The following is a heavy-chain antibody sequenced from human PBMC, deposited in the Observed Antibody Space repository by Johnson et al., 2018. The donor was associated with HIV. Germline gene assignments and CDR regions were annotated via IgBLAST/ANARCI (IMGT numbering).Heavy chain of an antibody. D-gene: IGHD1-26*01. CDR2: INWNGGST. J-gene: IGHJ3*02. Sequence: VQLVESGGGLAKPAWSLRLSCAASGFTFSDYYMSWIRQAPGKGLEWVSGINWNGGSTGYADSVKGRFTISRDNAKNSLYLQMNSLRAEDTALYYCARGDGGSTDAFDIWGKGTMVTVSS. V-gene: IGHV3-20*04. CDR1: GFTFSDYY. CDR3: ARGDGGSTDAFDI.